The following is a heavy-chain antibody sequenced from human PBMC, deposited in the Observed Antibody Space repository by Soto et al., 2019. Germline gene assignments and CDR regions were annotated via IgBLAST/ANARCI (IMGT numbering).Heavy chain of an antibody. CDR1: GFTFSSDS. D-gene: IGHD5-18*01. CDR2: ISSRSSYI. CDR3: ARDRTTLFNGYVNCGNP. J-gene: IGHJ5*02. V-gene: IGHV3-21*01. Sequence: EVKLVASGGGLVKPGGSLRLSCAASGFTFSSDSMNWVRQAPAKGLEWVSSISSRSSYIYYAASVKGRFTISRDNDQNSLYLHMNSVRAEDTSVSYCARDRTTLFNGYVNCGNPCGKGTLVTVSA.